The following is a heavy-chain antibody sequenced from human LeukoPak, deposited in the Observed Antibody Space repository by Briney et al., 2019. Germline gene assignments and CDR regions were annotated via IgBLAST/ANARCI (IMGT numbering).Heavy chain of an antibody. Sequence: PGGSLRLSCAASGFTFNNYAMSWVRQAPGKGLVWLSTINANGLSTYYAPSVRGRFTISRDNSDNPLYLQMTRLRADDTALYYCAKDSAYNWSYMFHYWGQGTLVTVSS. CDR3: AKDSAYNWSYMFHY. D-gene: IGHD1-7*01. J-gene: IGHJ4*02. CDR1: GFTFNNYA. V-gene: IGHV3-23*01. CDR2: INANGLST.